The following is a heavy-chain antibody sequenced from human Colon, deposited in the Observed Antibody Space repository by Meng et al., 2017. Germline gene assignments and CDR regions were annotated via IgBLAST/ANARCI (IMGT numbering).Heavy chain of an antibody. V-gene: IGHV4-38-2*02. CDR3: ARGMTTVTLGGTFDP. CDR2: IYHSGST. CDR1: GYSISSGYY. Sequence: SETLSLTCTVSGYSISSGYYWGWIRQPPGKGLEWIGSIYHSGSTYYNPSLKSRVTISVDTSKNQFSLKLSSVTAADTAVYYCARGMTTVTLGGTFDPWGQGPLVTVSS. D-gene: IGHD4-17*01. J-gene: IGHJ5*02.